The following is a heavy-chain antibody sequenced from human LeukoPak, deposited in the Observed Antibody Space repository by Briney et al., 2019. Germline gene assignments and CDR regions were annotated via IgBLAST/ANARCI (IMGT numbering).Heavy chain of an antibody. Sequence: GGSLRLSCAASGFTFISYWLTWVRQAPGKGLEWVANIKQDGGEKYYVGSVKGRFTISRDNAKNSLYLQMNSLRAEDTAVYNCARVQRGYSYNPLGYYYYYMDVWGKGTTVTVSS. V-gene: IGHV3-7*01. D-gene: IGHD5-18*01. J-gene: IGHJ6*03. CDR2: IKQDGGEK. CDR3: ARVQRGYSYNPLGYYYYYMDV. CDR1: GFTFISYW.